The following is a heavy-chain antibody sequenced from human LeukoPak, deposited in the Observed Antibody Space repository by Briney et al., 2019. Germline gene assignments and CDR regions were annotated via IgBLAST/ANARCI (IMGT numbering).Heavy chain of an antibody. Sequence: PGGSLRLSCAASGFTFSSYAMHWVRQAPGKGLEWVAVISYDGSNKYYADSVKGRFTISRDNSENTLYLQMNSLRAEDTAVYYCARDPKPSSWYEAYFDYWGQGTLVTVSS. CDR3: ARDPKPSSWYEAYFDY. CDR2: ISYDGSNK. J-gene: IGHJ4*02. D-gene: IGHD6-13*01. V-gene: IGHV3-30-3*01. CDR1: GFTFSSYA.